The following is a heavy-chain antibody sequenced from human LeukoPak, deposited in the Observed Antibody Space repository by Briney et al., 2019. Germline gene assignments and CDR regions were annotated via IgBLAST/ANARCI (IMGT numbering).Heavy chain of an antibody. CDR1: GFTSSTYD. J-gene: IGHJ3*02. CDR2: IGTAGDT. CDR3: TREGAHDAFDI. D-gene: IGHD4/OR15-4a*01. Sequence: GGSLRLSCAASGFTSSTYDMHWVRQATGKGLEWVSTIGTAGDTYYLDSVKGRFTISRENAKNSLYLQMNSLRAGDTAIYYCTREGAHDAFDIWGQGTMVSVSS. V-gene: IGHV3-13*04.